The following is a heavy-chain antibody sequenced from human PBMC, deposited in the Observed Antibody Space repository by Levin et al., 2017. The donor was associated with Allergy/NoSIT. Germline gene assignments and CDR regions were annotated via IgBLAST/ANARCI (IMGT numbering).Heavy chain of an antibody. D-gene: IGHD6-13*01. Sequence: SLRLSCAASGFTFSTYAMSWVRQAPGKGLEWFSFLLSFFFPPPSSSSFKGRFTISRDNSKDTLYLQMNSLTAEDTAVYYCAKAGSSWYIEIDHWGQGTLVTVSS. CDR2: LLSFFFPP. CDR1: GFTFSTYA. J-gene: IGHJ4*02. CDR3: AKAGSSWYIEIDH. V-gene: IGHV3-23*01.